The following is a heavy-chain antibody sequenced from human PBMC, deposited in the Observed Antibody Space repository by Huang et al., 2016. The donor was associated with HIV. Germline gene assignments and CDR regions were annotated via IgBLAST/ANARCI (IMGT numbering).Heavy chain of an antibody. D-gene: IGHD3-16*01. CDR1: GGSLTTYY. CDR2: VRDGGTT. CDR3: ARGVYGNGGAYWFFDL. J-gene: IGHJ2*01. Sequence: QVQLQQRGAGLWKSSETVSLTCAVYGGSLTTYYWTWIRQSPTKGLEWLGEVRDGGTTSYNTSLNSRVTISVDTSKNQFSLKLRSVTAADTAVYYCARGVYGNGGAYWFFDLWGRGTQVAVSS. V-gene: IGHV4-34*02.